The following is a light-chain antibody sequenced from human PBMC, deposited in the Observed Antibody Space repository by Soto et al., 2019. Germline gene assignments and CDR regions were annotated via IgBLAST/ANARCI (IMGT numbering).Light chain of an antibody. Sequence: DTMLTQSPGTLALSPGGGATLSCRASQSLSGRYLAWYQQKPGQAPRLLIYGASTRATGVPDRFSGSGSGTDFTLTISRLEPEDFAVYYCQQYDSSPRTFGQGTKVDIK. V-gene: IGKV3-20*01. CDR2: GAS. CDR3: QQYDSSPRT. CDR1: QSLSGRY. J-gene: IGKJ1*01.